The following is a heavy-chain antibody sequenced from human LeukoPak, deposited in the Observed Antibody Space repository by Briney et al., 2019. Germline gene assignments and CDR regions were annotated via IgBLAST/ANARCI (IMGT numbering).Heavy chain of an antibody. CDR2: ISSSSSYI. J-gene: IGHJ5*02. D-gene: IGHD2/OR15-2a*01. CDR3: ASSTRTPGNWFDP. Sequence: PGGSLRLSCAASGFTFSSYSMNRVRQAPGKGLEWVSSISSSSSYIYYADSVKGRFTISRDNAKNSLYLQMNSLRAEDTAVYYCASSTRTPGNWFDPWGQGTLVTVSS. V-gene: IGHV3-21*01. CDR1: GFTFSSYS.